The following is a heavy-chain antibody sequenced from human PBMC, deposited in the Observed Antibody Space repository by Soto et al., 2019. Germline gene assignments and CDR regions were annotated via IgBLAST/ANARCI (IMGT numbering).Heavy chain of an antibody. CDR3: ARGSLYCSSTSCSYGMDV. Sequence: SLRLSCAASGFTFSDYGMHWVRQAPGEGLQWVAVIWFDGSNEHYADSVKGRFTISRDDSKNTLYLQMYILRAGDTAVYYCARGSLYCSSTSCSYGMDVWGQGTTVTVSS. CDR2: IWFDGSNE. J-gene: IGHJ6*02. D-gene: IGHD2-15*01. CDR1: GFTFSDYG. V-gene: IGHV3-33*01.